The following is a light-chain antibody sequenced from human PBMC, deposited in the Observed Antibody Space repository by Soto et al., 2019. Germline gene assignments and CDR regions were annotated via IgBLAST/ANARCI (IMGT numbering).Light chain of an antibody. CDR2: GAS. V-gene: IGKV1-9*01. J-gene: IGKJ2*01. Sequence: IQLNQSPSSLSASVGDRVTITCRASQGINKFLAWYQQRPGKAPQLLVYGASTLQSGVPSRFSGSGSCKDVTLTISSLQPEDFATYYCQQLTNFRFTFGQGTKLDIK. CDR3: QQLTNFRFT. CDR1: QGINKF.